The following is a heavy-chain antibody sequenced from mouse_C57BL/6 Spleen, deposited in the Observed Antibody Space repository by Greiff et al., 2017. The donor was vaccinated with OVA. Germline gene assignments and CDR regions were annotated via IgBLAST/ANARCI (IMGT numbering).Heavy chain of an antibody. CDR3: ARWDYYGSS. D-gene: IGHD1-1*01. CDR2: IDPSDSYT. Sequence: VQLQQPGAELVMPGASVKLSCKASGYTFTSYWMHWVKQRPGQGLEWIGEIDPSDSYTNYNQKLTGKSTLTVDKSSSTAYMQLSSLAAEDSAVYSCARWDYYGSSWGQGTTLTVSS. V-gene: IGHV1-69*01. J-gene: IGHJ2*01. CDR1: GYTFTSYW.